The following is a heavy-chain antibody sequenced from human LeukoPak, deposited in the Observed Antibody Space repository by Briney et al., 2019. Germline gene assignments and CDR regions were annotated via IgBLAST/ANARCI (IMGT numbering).Heavy chain of an antibody. J-gene: IGHJ4*02. V-gene: IGHV3-48*03. Sequence: GGSLRLSCAASGFTFSDYGMSWVRRAPGKGLEWLSYISSSGSTIYYADSVKGRFTISRDNAKNSLYLQMNSLRAEDTAVYYCARAKTYYYDSSGYYSPDYWGQGTLVTVSS. CDR3: ARAKTYYYDSSGYYSPDY. D-gene: IGHD3-22*01. CDR2: ISSSGSTI. CDR1: GFTFSDYG.